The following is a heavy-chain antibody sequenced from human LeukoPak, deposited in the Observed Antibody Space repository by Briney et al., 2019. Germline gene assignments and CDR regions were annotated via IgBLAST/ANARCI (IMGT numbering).Heavy chain of an antibody. V-gene: IGHV1-69*13. Sequence: SVKVSCKASGGTFSSYAISWVRQAPGQGLEWMGGIIPIFGTANYAQKFQGRVTITADESTSTAYMELSSLRSEDTAVYYCARGYRFLEWFGAQFIQHAFDIWGQGTMVTVSS. CDR1: GGTFSSYA. CDR2: IIPIFGTA. CDR3: ARGYRFLEWFGAQFIQHAFDI. D-gene: IGHD3-3*01. J-gene: IGHJ3*02.